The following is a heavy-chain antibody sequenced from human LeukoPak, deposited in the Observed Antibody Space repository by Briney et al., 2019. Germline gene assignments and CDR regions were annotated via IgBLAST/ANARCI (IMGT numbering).Heavy chain of an antibody. V-gene: IGHV3-7*01. D-gene: IGHD3-9*01. Sequence: PGGSLRLSCAASGFTFSSYWMSWVRQAPGKGLEWVANIKQDGSEKYYVDSVKGRFTISRDNAKNSLYLQMNSLRAEDTAVYYCARDRLRYFDWIYCFDYWGQGTLVTVSS. CDR3: ARDRLRYFDWIYCFDY. CDR1: GFTFSSYW. CDR2: IKQDGSEK. J-gene: IGHJ4*02.